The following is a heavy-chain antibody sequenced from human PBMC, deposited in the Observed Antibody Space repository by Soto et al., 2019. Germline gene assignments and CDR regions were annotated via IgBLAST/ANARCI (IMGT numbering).Heavy chain of an antibody. Sequence: GASVKVSCKASGYTFTSYGSSWVRQAPGQGLEWMGWISAYNGNTNYAQKLQGRVTMTTDTSTSTAYMELRSLRSDDTAVYYCASPYSSSWRDAFDIWGQGTMLTVSS. CDR1: GYTFTSYG. D-gene: IGHD6-13*01. J-gene: IGHJ3*02. CDR3: ASPYSSSWRDAFDI. V-gene: IGHV1-18*01. CDR2: ISAYNGNT.